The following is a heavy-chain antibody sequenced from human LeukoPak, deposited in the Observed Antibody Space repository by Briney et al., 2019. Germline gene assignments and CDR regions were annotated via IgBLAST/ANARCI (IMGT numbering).Heavy chain of an antibody. D-gene: IGHD6-19*01. CDR2: IIPIFGTA. V-gene: IGHV1-69*13. CDR1: GGTFSSYA. J-gene: IGHJ4*02. Sequence: GASVKVSCKASGGTFSSYAISWVRQAPGQGLEWMGGIIPIFGTANYAQKFQGRVTITADESTSTAYMELSSLRSEDTAVYYCARGGEQQWLGDFDYWGQGTLVTVSS. CDR3: ARGGEQQWLGDFDY.